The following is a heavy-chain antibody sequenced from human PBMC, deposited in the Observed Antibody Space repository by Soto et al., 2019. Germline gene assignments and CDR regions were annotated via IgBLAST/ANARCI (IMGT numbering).Heavy chain of an antibody. J-gene: IGHJ4*02. CDR1: GFNFSDYY. CDR3: ARHLRDRPCQIDY. CDR2: ISSSRIYT. V-gene: IGHV3-11*06. D-gene: IGHD2-21*02. Sequence: GGSLRLSCAACGFNFSDYYISWIRQAPGKGLEWVSYISSSRIYTNYADSVKGRFTISTDNAKQSLYLQMNSLRAEDTAVYYCARHLRDRPCQIDYLGQGNLIPLCS.